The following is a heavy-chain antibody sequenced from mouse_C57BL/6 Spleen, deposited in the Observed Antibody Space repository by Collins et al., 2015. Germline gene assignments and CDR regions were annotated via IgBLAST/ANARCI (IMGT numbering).Heavy chain of an antibody. J-gene: IGHJ2*01. CDR1: GFNIKDTY. Sequence: EVQLQQSGAELVKPGASVKLSCTASGFNIKDTYMHWVKQRPEQGLEWIGRIDPANGNTKYDPKFQGKATITADTSSNTAYLQLSSLTSEDTAVYYCARGLITTVFDYWGQGTTLTVSS. CDR2: IDPANGNT. D-gene: IGHD1-2*01. CDR3: ARGLITTVFDY. V-gene: IGHV14-3*02.